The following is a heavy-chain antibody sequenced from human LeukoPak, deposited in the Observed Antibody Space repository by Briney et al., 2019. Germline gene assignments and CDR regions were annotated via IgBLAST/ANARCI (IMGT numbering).Heavy chain of an antibody. Sequence: GGSLRLSCAASGFTFSTYWMHWVRQAPGKGLEWVANIKQDGSQKYYVDSVKGRFTISRDNAKNSLHLQMNSLRVVDTAVYYCARPDSSGYFYGPYYWGQGTLVTVSS. CDR1: GFTFSTYW. CDR2: IKQDGSQK. CDR3: ARPDSSGYFYGPYY. V-gene: IGHV3-7*01. D-gene: IGHD3-22*01. J-gene: IGHJ4*02.